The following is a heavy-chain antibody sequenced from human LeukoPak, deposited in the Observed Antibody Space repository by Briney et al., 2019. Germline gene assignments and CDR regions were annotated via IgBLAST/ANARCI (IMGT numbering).Heavy chain of an antibody. CDR1: GFTFSSYA. CDR2: ISYDGSNK. CDR3: ARGQWLAPDY. D-gene: IGHD6-19*01. V-gene: IGHV3-30-3*01. Sequence: GGSLRLSCAASGFTFSSYAMHWVRQAPGKGLEWVAVISYDGSNKYYADSVKGRFTISRDNSKNTLYLQMNSLRAEDTAVYYCARGQWLAPDYWGEGTLVSVSS. J-gene: IGHJ4*02.